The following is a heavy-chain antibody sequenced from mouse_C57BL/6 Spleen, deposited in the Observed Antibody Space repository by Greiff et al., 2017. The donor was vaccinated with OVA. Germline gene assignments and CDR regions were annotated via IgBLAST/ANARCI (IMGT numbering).Heavy chain of an antibody. CDR3: ARSDYGGWFAY. Sequence: QVQLQQPGAELVRPGTSVKLSCKASGYTFTSYWMHWVKQRPGQGLEWIGVIDPSDSYTNYNQKFKGKATLTVDTSSSTAYMQISSLTADDSAVYYCARSDYGGWFAYWGQGTLVTVSA. CDR2: IDPSDSYT. CDR1: GYTFTSYW. D-gene: IGHD1-1*01. V-gene: IGHV1-59*01. J-gene: IGHJ3*01.